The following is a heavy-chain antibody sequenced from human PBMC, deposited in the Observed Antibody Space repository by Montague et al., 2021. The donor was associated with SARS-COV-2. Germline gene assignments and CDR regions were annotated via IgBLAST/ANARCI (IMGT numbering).Heavy chain of an antibody. J-gene: IGHJ6*02. CDR2: TYYRSKWYN. CDR1: GDSVSSNSAA. Sequence: CAISGDSVSSNSAAWNWIRQSPSRGLEWLGRTYYRSKWYNDYALSVKSRITINPDTSKNQFSLQLNSVTPEDTAVYYCARAQEWLGVVYYYYGMDVWGQGTTVTVSS. V-gene: IGHV6-1*01. D-gene: IGHD6-19*01. CDR3: ARAQEWLGVVYYYYGMDV.